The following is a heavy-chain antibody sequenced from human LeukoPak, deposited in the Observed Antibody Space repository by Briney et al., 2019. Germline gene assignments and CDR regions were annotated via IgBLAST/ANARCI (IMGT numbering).Heavy chain of an antibody. D-gene: IGHD3-3*02. Sequence: PSETLSLTCTVSGGSISSGDHFWSWIRQPPGKGLEWIGYIYHSGSTYYNPSLQSRVTISVNRPKNQISLKLNSVTAADTAVYYCARVGTSTCFDDWGQGTLVTVSS. CDR3: ARVGTSTCFDD. CDR1: GGSISSGDHF. J-gene: IGHJ4*02. V-gene: IGHV4-30-2*01. CDR2: IYHSGST.